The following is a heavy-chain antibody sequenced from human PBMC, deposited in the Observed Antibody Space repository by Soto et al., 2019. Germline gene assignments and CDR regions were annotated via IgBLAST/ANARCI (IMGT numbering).Heavy chain of an antibody. CDR1: GFTLSNHA. CDR2: ISGSGVST. J-gene: IGHJ4*02. CDR3: ASPGRRCGGCNCYPATIVY. Sequence: GGSLRLSCAASGFTLSNHAMSWVRQAPGKGLEWVSGISGSGVSTYYADSVKGRFTISRDNSKNTLYLQMNSLRDEDTAVYYCASPGRRCGGCNCYPATIVYSVQATLVTVSS. V-gene: IGHV3-23*01. D-gene: IGHD2-15*01.